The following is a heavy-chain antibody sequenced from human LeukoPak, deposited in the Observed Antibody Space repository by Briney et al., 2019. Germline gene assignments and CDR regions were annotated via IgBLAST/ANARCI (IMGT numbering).Heavy chain of an antibody. CDR2: IGGSGSTT. D-gene: IGHD3-10*01. CDR1: GLTFGNYG. V-gene: IGHV3-23*01. Sequence: GGSLRLSCVASGLTFGNYGMSWVRQAPGKGLEWVSSIGGSGSTTYYADSVRGRFTISRDNPKNSMYLQMSSLRAEDTAIYYCAEVESSYCRIWGQGTLVTASS. J-gene: IGHJ4*02. CDR3: AEVESSYCRI.